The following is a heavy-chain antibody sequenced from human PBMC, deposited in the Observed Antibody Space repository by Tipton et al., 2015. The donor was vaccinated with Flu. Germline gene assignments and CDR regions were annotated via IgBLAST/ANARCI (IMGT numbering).Heavy chain of an antibody. CDR3: ARDLGRY. Sequence: SLRLSCVASGFTFSPFGMHWVRQAPGKGLEWVAMIWYDGSDKYYADSVKGRFTISRDNYKNTLYLQMNSLRGEDTAVYYCARDLGRYWGQGTLVTVSS. J-gene: IGHJ4*02. V-gene: IGHV3-33*01. CDR2: IWYDGSDK. CDR1: GFTFSPFG.